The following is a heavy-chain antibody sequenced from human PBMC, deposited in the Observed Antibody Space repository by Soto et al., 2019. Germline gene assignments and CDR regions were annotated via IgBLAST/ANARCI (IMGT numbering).Heavy chain of an antibody. CDR1: GFTFSSYA. Sequence: GGSLRLSCAASGFTFSSYAMSWVRQTPGKGLEWVSTLSGSGGTTYYADSVKGQFTISRDNAKNSLYLQMNSLRDEDTAVYHCAREGGSLNWFDPWGQGTLVTVSS. CDR3: AREGGSLNWFDP. V-gene: IGHV3-23*01. CDR2: LSGSGGTT. D-gene: IGHD1-26*01. J-gene: IGHJ5*02.